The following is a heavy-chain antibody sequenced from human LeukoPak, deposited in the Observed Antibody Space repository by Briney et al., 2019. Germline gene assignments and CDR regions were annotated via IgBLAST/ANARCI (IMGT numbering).Heavy chain of an antibody. CDR3: ARGGGGGADYYYYMDV. CDR2: MNPNSGNT. D-gene: IGHD2-15*01. Sequence: PLASVKVSCKASGYTFTSYDINWVRQATGQGLEWMGWMNPNSGNTGYAQKFQGRVTMTRNTSISTAYMELSSLRSEDTAVYYGARGGGGGADYYYYMDVWGKGTTVTISS. CDR1: GYTFTSYD. V-gene: IGHV1-8*01. J-gene: IGHJ6*03.